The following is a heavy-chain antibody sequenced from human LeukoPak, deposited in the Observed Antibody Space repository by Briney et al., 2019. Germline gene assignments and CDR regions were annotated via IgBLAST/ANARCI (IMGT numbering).Heavy chain of an antibody. CDR1: AFTFSTYG. J-gene: IGHJ4*02. Sequence: GGSLRLPCAASAFTFSTYGMHWVRQAPGKGLEWVAVISYDGSNKYYADSVKGRFTISRDNSKNTLYLQMNSLRAEDTAVYYCAKSDLGHRSRQVGHFDYWGQGTLVTVSS. D-gene: IGHD2-15*01. CDR3: AKSDLGHRSRQVGHFDY. V-gene: IGHV3-30*18. CDR2: ISYDGSNK.